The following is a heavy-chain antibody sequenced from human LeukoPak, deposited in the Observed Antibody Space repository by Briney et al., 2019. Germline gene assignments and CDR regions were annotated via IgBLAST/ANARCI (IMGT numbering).Heavy chain of an antibody. V-gene: IGHV4-39*07. CDR1: GGSISSSSFY. D-gene: IGHD3-10*01. CDR3: ASRGRLSGREY. Sequence: PSETLSLTCTVSGGSISSSSFYWGWIRQPPGKGPEWIGSIYYSGSTYYNPSLKSRVTISEDTSKNQFSLKLTSVTAADTAVYYCASRGRLSGREYWGQGTLVTVSS. CDR2: IYYSGST. J-gene: IGHJ4*02.